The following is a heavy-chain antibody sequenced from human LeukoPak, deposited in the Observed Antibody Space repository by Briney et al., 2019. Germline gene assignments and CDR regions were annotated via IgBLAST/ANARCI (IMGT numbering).Heavy chain of an antibody. CDR1: GYTFTSYG. CDR3: ARDRIIQPDIVVVVAATRIYGMDV. CDR2: ISAYNGNT. V-gene: IGHV1-18*01. J-gene: IGHJ6*02. D-gene: IGHD2-15*01. Sequence: GASVKVSCKASGYTFTSYGISWVRQAPGQGLEWMGWISAYNGNTNYAQKLQGRVTMTTDTSTSTAYMELRSLRSDDTAVYYCARDRIIQPDIVVVVAATRIYGMDVWGQGTTVTVSS.